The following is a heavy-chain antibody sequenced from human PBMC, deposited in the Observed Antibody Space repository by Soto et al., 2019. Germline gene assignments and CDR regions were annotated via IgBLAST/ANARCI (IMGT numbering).Heavy chain of an antibody. D-gene: IGHD6-13*01. J-gene: IGHJ5*02. CDR1: GYTLTGYY. V-gene: IGHV1-2*02. CDR3: ARLLGSISDGWFDP. CDR2: INPNSGGT. Sequence: GASVKVSCKASGYTLTGYYLHWVRQAPGQGLEWMGWINPNSGGTTYAQNFQGRVTMTRDTSISTAYMELSRLRSDDTAVYYCARLLGSISDGWFDPWGQGTLVTVSS.